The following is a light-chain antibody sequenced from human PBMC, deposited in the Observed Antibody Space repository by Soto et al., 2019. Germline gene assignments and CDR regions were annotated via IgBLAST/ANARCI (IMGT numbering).Light chain of an antibody. CDR1: SSDIGVYNY. V-gene: IGLV2-14*01. Sequence: QSSLTQPASVSGSPGQSITISCTGTSSDIGVYNYVSWYQHHPGKAPKLMIFEVANRPSGVSNRFSGSKSGNTASLTISGLQAEDEADYYCSSYTSSSTLVFGSGTKVT. CDR3: SSYTSSSTLV. J-gene: IGLJ1*01. CDR2: EVA.